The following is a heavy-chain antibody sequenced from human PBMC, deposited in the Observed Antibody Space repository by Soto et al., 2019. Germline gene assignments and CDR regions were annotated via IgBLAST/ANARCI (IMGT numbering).Heavy chain of an antibody. J-gene: IGHJ4*02. CDR2: INPSGGST. CDR1: GYTFTSYY. V-gene: IGHV1-46*03. Sequence: GASVKVSCKASGYTFTSYYMHWVRQAPGQGLEWMGIINPSGGSTSYAQKFQGRVTMTRDTSTSTVYMELSSLRSEDTAVYYCARSTPYYDILTGPDYWGQGTLVTVSS. D-gene: IGHD3-9*01. CDR3: ARSTPYYDILTGPDY.